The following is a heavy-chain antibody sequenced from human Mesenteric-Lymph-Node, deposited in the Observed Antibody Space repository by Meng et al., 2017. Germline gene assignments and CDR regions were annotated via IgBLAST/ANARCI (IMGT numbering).Heavy chain of an antibody. CDR1: EFTVSSNY. D-gene: IGHD6-19*01. Sequence: GGSLRLSCAASEFTVSSNYMSWVRQAPGKGLEWVSVIYSGGSTYYADSVKGRFTISRDNSKNTLYLQMNSLRAEDTAVYYCARDLDLGRYSSGWYDYYYYGMDVWGQGTTVTVSS. J-gene: IGHJ6*02. CDR2: IYSGGST. V-gene: IGHV3-66*02. CDR3: ARDLDLGRYSSGWYDYYYYGMDV.